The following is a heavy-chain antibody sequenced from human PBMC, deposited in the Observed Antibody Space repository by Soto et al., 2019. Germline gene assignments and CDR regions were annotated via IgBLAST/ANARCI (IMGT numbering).Heavy chain of an antibody. J-gene: IGHJ3*01. Sequence: VQLLESGGELVQPGGSLRLSCAASGFTFSTYAMSWVRQAPGKGLEWISNIRGSNGRINYADSVKGRFTISRDNSKNTQCLEMNRLRAEHTAVDDCANDFGDPYAFDFWGQGAMVT. D-gene: IGHD2-21*01. V-gene: IGHV3-23*01. CDR2: IRGSNGRI. CDR3: ANDFGDPYAFDF. CDR1: GFTFSTYA.